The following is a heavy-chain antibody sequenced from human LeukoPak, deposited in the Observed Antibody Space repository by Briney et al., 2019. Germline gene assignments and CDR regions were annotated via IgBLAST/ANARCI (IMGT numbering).Heavy chain of an antibody. J-gene: IGHJ4*02. Sequence: GGSLRLSCAASGFTFSSYSMNWVRQAPGKGLEWVSSISGSSSYIYYADSVKGRFTISRDNAKNSLYLQMNSLRAEDTAVYYCARERIGYGPDYWGQGTLVTVSS. CDR2: ISGSSSYI. D-gene: IGHD5-18*01. CDR1: GFTFSSYS. CDR3: ARERIGYGPDY. V-gene: IGHV3-21*01.